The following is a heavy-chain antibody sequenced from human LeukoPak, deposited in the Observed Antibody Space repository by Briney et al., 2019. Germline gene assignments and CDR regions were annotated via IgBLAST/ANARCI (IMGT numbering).Heavy chain of an antibody. CDR3: ARIAVAGEIDY. D-gene: IGHD6-19*01. Sequence: ASVEVSCKASGYTFTGYYMHWVRQAPGQGLEWMGIINPSGGSTSYAQKFQGRVTMTRDTSTSTVYMELSSLRSEDTAVYYCARIAVAGEIDYWGQGTLVTVSS. V-gene: IGHV1-46*01. J-gene: IGHJ4*02. CDR1: GYTFTGYY. CDR2: INPSGGST.